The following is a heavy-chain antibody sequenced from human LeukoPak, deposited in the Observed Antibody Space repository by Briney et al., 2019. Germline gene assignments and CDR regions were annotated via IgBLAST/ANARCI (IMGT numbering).Heavy chain of an antibody. Sequence: GGSLRLSCAASGFTFSSDAMHWVRQAPGKGVGRVAVISYDGSNKYDADSVKGRFTNSRDNSKDTLYLQMNSLRAEDTAVYYCARDAYYDSSGYSTDYWGQGTLVTVSS. CDR3: ARDAYYDSSGYSTDY. J-gene: IGHJ4*02. V-gene: IGHV3-30*01. CDR1: GFTFSSDA. D-gene: IGHD3-22*01. CDR2: ISYDGSNK.